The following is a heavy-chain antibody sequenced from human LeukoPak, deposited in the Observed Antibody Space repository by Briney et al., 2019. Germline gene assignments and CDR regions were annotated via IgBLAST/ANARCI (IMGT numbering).Heavy chain of an antibody. D-gene: IGHD3-10*01. CDR1: GFTFSSYS. CDR3: ARAFGRYYGMDV. Sequence: GGSLRLSCAASGFTFSSYSMNWVRQAPGKGLEWVSSISSSSYIYYADSVKGRFTIPRDNAKNSLYLQMNSLRAEDTAVYYCARAFGRYYGMDVWGQGTTVTVSS. J-gene: IGHJ6*02. CDR2: ISSSSYI. V-gene: IGHV3-21*01.